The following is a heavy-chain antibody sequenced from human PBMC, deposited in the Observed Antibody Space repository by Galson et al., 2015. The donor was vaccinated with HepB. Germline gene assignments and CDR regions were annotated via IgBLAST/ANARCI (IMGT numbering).Heavy chain of an antibody. V-gene: IGHV3-9*01. CDR1: GFTFDDYA. J-gene: IGHJ3*02. Sequence: SLRLSCAASGFTFDDYAMHWVRQAPGKGLEWVSGISWNSGSIGYADSVKGRFTISRDNAKNSLYLQMNSLRAEDTALYYCAKDTVAGTVFLAFDIWGQGTMVTVSS. D-gene: IGHD6-19*01. CDR2: ISWNSGSI. CDR3: AKDTVAGTVFLAFDI.